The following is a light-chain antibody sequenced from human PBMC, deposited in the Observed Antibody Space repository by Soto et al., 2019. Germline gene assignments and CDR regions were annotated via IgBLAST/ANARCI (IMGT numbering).Light chain of an antibody. CDR1: QSISSY. J-gene: IGKJ2*02. Sequence: DIQMTQSPSSLSASVGDRVTITCRASQSISSYLNWYQQKPGKAPKLLIYAASSLQSGVPSRFRGGGSGTDFTLTISSLQPEDFATYYCQQSYSTPRTFGQGTKLEIK. V-gene: IGKV1-39*01. CDR2: AAS. CDR3: QQSYSTPRT.